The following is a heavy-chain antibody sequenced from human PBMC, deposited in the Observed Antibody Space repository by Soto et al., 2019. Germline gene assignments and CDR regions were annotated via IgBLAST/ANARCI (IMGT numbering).Heavy chain of an antibody. CDR2: ISYDGSNK. D-gene: IGHD5-12*01. CDR1: GFTFNSYG. V-gene: IGHV3-30*18. CDR3: AKDLDGYNYVYYYGMDV. Sequence: QVQLVESGGGVIQPGRSLRLSCAASGFTFNSYGMHWVRQAPGKGLEWVAVISYDGSNKYYADSVKGRFTISRDNSKNTLYLQMNSLRAEDTAVYYCAKDLDGYNYVYYYGMDVWGQGTTVTVSS. J-gene: IGHJ6*02.